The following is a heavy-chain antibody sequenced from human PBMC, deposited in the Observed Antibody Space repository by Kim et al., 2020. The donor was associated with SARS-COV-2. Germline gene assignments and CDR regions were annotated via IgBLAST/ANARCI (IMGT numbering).Heavy chain of an antibody. Sequence: GGSLRLSCAASGFTFSSYDMHWVRQATGKGLEWVSAIGTAGDTYYPGSVKGRFTISRENAKNSLYLQMNSLRAGDTAVYYCARGGARFGELLYYYYGMDVWAKGPRSPSP. V-gene: IGHV3-13*01. D-gene: IGHD3-10*01. CDR3: ARGGARFGELLYYYYGMDV. CDR1: GFTFSSYD. CDR2: IGTAGDT. J-gene: IGHJ6*02.